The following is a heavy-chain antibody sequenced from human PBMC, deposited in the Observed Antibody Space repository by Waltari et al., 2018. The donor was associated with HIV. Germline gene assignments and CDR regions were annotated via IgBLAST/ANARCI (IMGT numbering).Heavy chain of an antibody. V-gene: IGHV4-59*11. CDR3: ARGAALDY. J-gene: IGHJ4*02. Sequence: QVQLQESGPGLVKPSETLSLTCTVPGRSISSHYWSWIRQPPGKGLEWIGYIYHSGSTNYNPSLMSRVTISVDTSNNEFSLKLSSVTAADTAVYYCARGAALDYWGQGTLITVSS. CDR1: GRSISSHY. CDR2: IYHSGST. D-gene: IGHD6-6*01.